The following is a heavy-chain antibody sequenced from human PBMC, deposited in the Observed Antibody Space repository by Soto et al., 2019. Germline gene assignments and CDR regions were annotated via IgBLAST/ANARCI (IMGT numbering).Heavy chain of an antibody. CDR3: AREGPLSGGDYFGMDV. CDR2: INPNSGGT. J-gene: IGHJ6*02. D-gene: IGHD3-10*01. V-gene: IGHV1-2*02. Sequence: QVQLMQSGAEVKKPGASVKVSCKASGYIFTAFYIHWMRQAPGQGLEWLGWINPNSGGTNYAQKFQGRVTVTRDTSVNTAYMDLSSLKSDDTAVYYCAREGPLSGGDYFGMDVWGQGTTVTVSS. CDR1: GYIFTAFY.